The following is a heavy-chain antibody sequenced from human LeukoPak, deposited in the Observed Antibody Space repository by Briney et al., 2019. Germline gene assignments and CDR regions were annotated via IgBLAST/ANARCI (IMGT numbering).Heavy chain of an antibody. Sequence: GASVKVSCKASGYTFTSYGISWVRQAPGQGLEWMGWISAYNGNTNYAQKLQGRVTMTTDTPTSTAYMELRSLRSDDTAVYYCARCSYIKTAMVDDAFDIWGQGTMVTVSS. D-gene: IGHD5-18*01. J-gene: IGHJ3*02. CDR3: ARCSYIKTAMVDDAFDI. CDR2: ISAYNGNT. CDR1: GYTFTSYG. V-gene: IGHV1-18*04.